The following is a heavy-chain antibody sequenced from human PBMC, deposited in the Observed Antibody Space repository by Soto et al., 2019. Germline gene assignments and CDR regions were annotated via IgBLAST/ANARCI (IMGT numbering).Heavy chain of an antibody. J-gene: IGHJ4*02. V-gene: IGHV2-5*01. CDR3: AHRGGATVGLYYFDY. CDR1: GFSLSTTGVG. Sequence: SGPRLVNPXQTLTLTCTFSGFSLSTTGVGVSWTRQPPGKALEWLALIYWHDDKRYSPSLKSRLTITKDTSKNQVVLTMTNMDPVDTATYYCAHRGGATVGLYYFDYWGQGALVTVSS. CDR2: IYWHDDK. D-gene: IGHD3-16*01.